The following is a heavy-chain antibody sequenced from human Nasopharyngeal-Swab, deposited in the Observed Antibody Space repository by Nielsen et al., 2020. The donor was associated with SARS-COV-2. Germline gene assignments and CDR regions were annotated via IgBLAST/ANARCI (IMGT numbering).Heavy chain of an antibody. CDR3: AKASGSHYYDSSGYYGY. J-gene: IGHJ4*02. CDR2: ISGSGGST. D-gene: IGHD3-22*01. V-gene: IGHV3-23*01. Sequence: GESLKIPCAASGFTFSSYAMSWVRQAPGKGLEWVSAISGSGGSTYYADSVKGRFTISRDNSKNTLYLQMNSLRAEDTAVYYCAKASGSHYYDSSGYYGYWGQGTLVTVSS. CDR1: GFTFSSYA.